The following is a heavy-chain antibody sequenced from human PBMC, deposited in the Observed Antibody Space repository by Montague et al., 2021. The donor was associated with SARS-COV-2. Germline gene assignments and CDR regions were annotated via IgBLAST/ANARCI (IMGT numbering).Heavy chain of an antibody. Sequence: PALVKPTQTLTLTCTFSGFSRSTSGMCVSWIRQPPGKALEWLARIDWDDDKYYNTSLKTRLTISKDTSKNQVVLTMTNMDPVDTATYYCARDYIAAAGIYYYYYGMDVWGQGTTVTVSS. CDR3: ARDYIAAAGIYYYYYGMDV. CDR1: GFSRSTSGMC. CDR2: IDWDDDK. V-gene: IGHV2-70*11. D-gene: IGHD6-13*01. J-gene: IGHJ6*02.